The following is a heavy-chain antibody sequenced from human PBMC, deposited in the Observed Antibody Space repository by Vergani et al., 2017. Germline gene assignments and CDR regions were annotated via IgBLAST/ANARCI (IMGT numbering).Heavy chain of an antibody. CDR3: AREETMVRGVVIGSYGMDV. CDR2: IIPIFGTA. Sequence: QVQLVQSGAEVKKPGSSVKVSCKASGGTFSSYAISWVRQAPGQGLEWMGRIIPIFGTANYAQKFQGGVTITADESTSTAYMGLSSLRSEDTAVYYCAREETMVRGVVIGSYGMDVWGQGTTVTVSS. J-gene: IGHJ6*02. D-gene: IGHD3-10*01. V-gene: IGHV1-69*13. CDR1: GGTFSSYA.